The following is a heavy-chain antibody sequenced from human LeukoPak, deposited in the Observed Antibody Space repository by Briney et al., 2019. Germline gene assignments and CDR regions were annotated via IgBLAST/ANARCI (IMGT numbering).Heavy chain of an antibody. J-gene: IGHJ6*02. D-gene: IGHD3-3*01. V-gene: IGHV1-69*13. CDR3: AKYDFWSGYYNGGYYYYYGMDV. Sequence: SVKVSCKASGGTFSSYAISWVRQAPGQGLEWMGGIIPIFGTANYAQKFQGRVTITADESTSTAYMELSSLRSEDTAVYYCAKYDFWSGYYNGGYYYYYGMDVWGQGTTVTVSS. CDR2: IIPIFGTA. CDR1: GGTFSSYA.